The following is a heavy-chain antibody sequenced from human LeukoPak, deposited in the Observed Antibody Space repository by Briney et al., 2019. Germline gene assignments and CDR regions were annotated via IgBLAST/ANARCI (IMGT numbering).Heavy chain of an antibody. V-gene: IGHV3-53*01. CDR3: AKDRIRSYWYFDL. D-gene: IGHD2/OR15-2a*01. Sequence: GGSLRLSCAASGFTVSSNYMSWVRQAPGKGLEWVSVIYSGGSTYYADSVKGRFTISRDNSKNTLYLQMNSLRAEDTALYYCAKDRIRSYWYFDLWGRGTLVTVSS. CDR1: GFTVSSNY. CDR2: IYSGGST. J-gene: IGHJ2*01.